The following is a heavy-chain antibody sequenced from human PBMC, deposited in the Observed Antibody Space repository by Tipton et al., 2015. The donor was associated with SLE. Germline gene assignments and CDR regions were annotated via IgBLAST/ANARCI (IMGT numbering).Heavy chain of an antibody. Sequence: TLSLTCTVSGGSVSSTTYYWVWIRQPPGKGLEWIGSIYSGGTTHYNPSLKSRVIMSVDTSKNQFSLKLRSVTAADTAVYYCARYGVTGTAFDIWGQGTLVTVFS. CDR3: ARYGVTGTAFDI. J-gene: IGHJ4*02. CDR1: GGSVSSTTYY. D-gene: IGHD1-7*01. V-gene: IGHV4-39*07. CDR2: IYSGGTT.